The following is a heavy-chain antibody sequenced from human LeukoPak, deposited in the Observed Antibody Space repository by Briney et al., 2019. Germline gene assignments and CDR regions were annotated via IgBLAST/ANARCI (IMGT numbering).Heavy chain of an antibody. CDR2: ISSSSSTI. V-gene: IGHV3-48*01. D-gene: IGHD6-19*01. Sequence: PGGSLRLSCAASGFTFSSYSMNWVRQAPGKGLEWVSYISSSSSTIYYADSVKGRFTISRDNAKNSLYLQMNSLRAEDTAVYYCARDACGSSGWGYYYYYYYMDVWGKGTTVTVSS. CDR3: ARDACGSSGWGYYYYYYYMDV. CDR1: GFTFSSYS. J-gene: IGHJ6*03.